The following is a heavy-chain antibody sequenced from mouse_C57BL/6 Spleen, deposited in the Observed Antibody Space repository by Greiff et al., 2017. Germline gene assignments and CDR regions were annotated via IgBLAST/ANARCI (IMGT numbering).Heavy chain of an antibody. CDR1: GYAFSSSW. Sequence: LQESGPELVKPGASVKISCKASGYAFSSSWMNWVKQRPGKGLEWIGRIYPGDGDTNYNGKFKGKATLTADKSSSTAYMQLSSLTSEDSAVYFCARGGDYDGSRDYFDYWGQGTTLTVSS. D-gene: IGHD2-3*01. V-gene: IGHV1-82*01. CDR2: IYPGDGDT. J-gene: IGHJ2*01. CDR3: ARGGDYDGSRDYFDY.